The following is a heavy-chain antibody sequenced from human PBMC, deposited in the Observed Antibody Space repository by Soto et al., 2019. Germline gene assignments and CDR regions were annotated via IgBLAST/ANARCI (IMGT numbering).Heavy chain of an antibody. Sequence: QVQLQQWGAGLLKSSETLSLTCAVYGGSFSGYYWSWIRQPPGKGLEWIGEIKHSGSTNYNPSLKRRVTISLDTSKNQSSLKLSSVTAADTAVYYCARFGSGSPYYYYGMEVWGQGTTVTVSS. CDR1: GGSFSGYY. D-gene: IGHD3-10*01. CDR3: ARFGSGSPYYYYGMEV. CDR2: IKHSGST. V-gene: IGHV4-34*01. J-gene: IGHJ6*02.